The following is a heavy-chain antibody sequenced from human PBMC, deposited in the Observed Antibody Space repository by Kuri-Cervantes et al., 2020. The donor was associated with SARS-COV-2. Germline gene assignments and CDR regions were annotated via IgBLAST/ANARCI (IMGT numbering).Heavy chain of an antibody. D-gene: IGHD2-2*01. CDR2: IDHSGRT. Sequence: SETLSLTCGVYGGSFSDSFWGWVRQSPGKGLEWIGEIDHSGRTDYNPTLKNRVTISRQTSTNQVSLKLRSVTVADSAVYYCARGQRPTGCSTSDYYDYWGQGTLVTVSS. CDR3: ARGQRPTGCSTSDYYDY. V-gene: IGHV4-34*01. J-gene: IGHJ4*02. CDR1: GGSFSDSF.